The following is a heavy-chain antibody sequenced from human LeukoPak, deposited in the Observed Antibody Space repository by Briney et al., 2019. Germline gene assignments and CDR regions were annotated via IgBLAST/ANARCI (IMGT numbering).Heavy chain of an antibody. CDR3: ARDKGITFGGYYYYYMDV. D-gene: IGHD3-16*01. Sequence: GGSLRLSCAASGFTFNTYWMTWVRQAPGKGLEWVANIKQDGSEKYYVDSVKGRFAISRDNAENSLFLQMNSLRAEDTAVYYCARDKGITFGGYYYYYMDVWGKGTTVTVSS. J-gene: IGHJ6*03. V-gene: IGHV3-7*01. CDR2: IKQDGSEK. CDR1: GFTFNTYW.